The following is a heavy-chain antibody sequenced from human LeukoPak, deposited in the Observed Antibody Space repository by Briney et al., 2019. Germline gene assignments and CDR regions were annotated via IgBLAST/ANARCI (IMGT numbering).Heavy chain of an antibody. J-gene: IGHJ4*02. CDR1: GLTFSSYA. D-gene: IGHD3-22*01. CDR3: AKGSYYYDSADYFDY. V-gene: IGHV3-23*01. Sequence: QAGGSLRLSCAASGLTFSSYAMSWVRQAPGKGLEWVSTLSGSGGNTYYADSVKGRVTISRDNSKNTLYLQMNSLRAEDTAVYHCAKGSYYYDSADYFDYWGQGTLVTVSS. CDR2: LSGSGGNT.